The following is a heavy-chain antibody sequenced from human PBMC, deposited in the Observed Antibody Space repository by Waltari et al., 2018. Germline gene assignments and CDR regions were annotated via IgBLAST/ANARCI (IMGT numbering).Heavy chain of an antibody. D-gene: IGHD3-10*01. V-gene: IGHV3-53*01. CDR1: GSTVSSNY. Sequence: EVQLVESGGGLIQPGGSLRLSCAASGSTVSSNYMSWVRQAPGKGLGWVSGIYSGGSTYYADSVKGRFTISRDNSKNTLYLQMNSLRAEDTAVYYCARGGFPPLSFDYWGQGTLVTVSS. CDR3: ARGGFPPLSFDY. J-gene: IGHJ4*02. CDR2: IYSGGST.